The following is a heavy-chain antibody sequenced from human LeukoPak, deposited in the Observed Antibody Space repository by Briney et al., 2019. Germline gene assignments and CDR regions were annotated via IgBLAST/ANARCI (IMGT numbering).Heavy chain of an antibody. CDR3: ARHGPLVLRFLEWLLVNWFDP. J-gene: IGHJ5*02. CDR2: IYTSGST. CDR1: GGSISSGSYY. D-gene: IGHD3-3*01. V-gene: IGHV4-61*02. Sequence: PSETLSLTCTVSGGSISSGSYYWSWIRQPAGKGLEWIGRIYTSGSTNYNPSLKSRVTISVDTSKNQFSLKLSSVTAADTAVYYCARHGPLVLRFLEWLLVNWFDPWGQGTLVTVSS.